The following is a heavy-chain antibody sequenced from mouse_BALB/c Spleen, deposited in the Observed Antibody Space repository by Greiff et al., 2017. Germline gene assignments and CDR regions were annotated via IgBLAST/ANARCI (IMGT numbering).Heavy chain of an antibody. Sequence: EVKLMESGGGLVQPGGSRKLSCAASGFTFSSFGMHWVRQAPEKGLEWVAYISSGSSTIYYADTVKGRFTISRDNPKNTLFLQMTSLRSEDTAMYYCARRITTEYYYAMDDWGQGTSVTVSS. J-gene: IGHJ4*01. D-gene: IGHD2-4*01. CDR1: GFTFSSFG. CDR3: ARRITTEYYYAMDD. V-gene: IGHV5-17*02. CDR2: ISSGSSTI.